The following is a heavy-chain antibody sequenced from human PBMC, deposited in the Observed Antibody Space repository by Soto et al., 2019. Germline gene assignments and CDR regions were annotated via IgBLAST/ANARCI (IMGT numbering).Heavy chain of an antibody. Sequence: PGRSLRLSCAASGFNFGPFWMHWVRQAPGKGLVWVSHINSDGSTIVYADSVKGRFTISRDNAKSTLFLQMNGLRVEDTAVYYCARDRGYPDSFNIWGQGTTVTVSS. D-gene: IGHD3-10*01. V-gene: IGHV3-74*01. CDR3: ARDRGYPDSFNI. CDR1: GFNFGPFW. CDR2: INSDGSTI. J-gene: IGHJ3*02.